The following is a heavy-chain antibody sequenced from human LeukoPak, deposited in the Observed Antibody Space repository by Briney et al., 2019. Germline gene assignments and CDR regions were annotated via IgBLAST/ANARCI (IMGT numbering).Heavy chain of an antibody. CDR3: ATVAPDPARYDY. V-gene: IGHV4-4*07. CDR2: IYTSGST. CDR1: GGSISSYY. Sequence: SETLSLTCTVSGGSISSYYWSWIRQPAGKGLEWIGRIYTSGSTYYNPSLKSRVTMSVDTSKNQFSLKLSSVTAADTAVYYCATVAPDPARYDYWGQGTLVTVSS. D-gene: IGHD1-1*01. J-gene: IGHJ4*02.